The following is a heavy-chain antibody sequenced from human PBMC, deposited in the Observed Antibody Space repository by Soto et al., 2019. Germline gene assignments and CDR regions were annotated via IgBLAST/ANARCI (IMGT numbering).Heavy chain of an antibody. V-gene: IGHV4-39*01. Sequence: PSETLSLTCTVSGGSIISSGYYWVWIRQSPGKGLEWIGTTFYSGTTYYNPSLESRITISQDTSNNQFSLKLTSVTAADTAVYYCARHYYDSSGYPAPYYHGMDVWGQGTTVTVSS. CDR3: ARHYYDSSGYPAPYYHGMDV. CDR1: GGSIISSGYY. D-gene: IGHD3-22*01. J-gene: IGHJ6*02. CDR2: TFYSGTT.